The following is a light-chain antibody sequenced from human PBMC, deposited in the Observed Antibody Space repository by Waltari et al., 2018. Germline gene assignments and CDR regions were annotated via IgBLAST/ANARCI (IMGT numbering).Light chain of an antibody. CDR1: QAISSY. CDR2: GAS. V-gene: IGKV1-9*01. J-gene: IGKJ4*01. Sequence: DIQLTQSPSFLSASVGDRVTITCRASQAISSYLAWYQQTPGKAPNLLIYGASTLQSGVPSRFSGSGSGTEFTLRISSLQPEDFATYYCQQLDSYPRTFGGGTKVEIK. CDR3: QQLDSYPRT.